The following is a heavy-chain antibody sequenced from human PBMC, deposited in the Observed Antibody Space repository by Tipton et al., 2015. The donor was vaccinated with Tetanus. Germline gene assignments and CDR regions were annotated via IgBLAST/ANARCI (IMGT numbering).Heavy chain of an antibody. CDR1: GSSITSTTHY. Sequence: TLSLTCTVSGSSITSTTHYWGWIRQAPGKGLEWLAYVSSSGSTNSDYFLKSRITISRDASTNQYFLKLSSVTPADTAVYFCARADYDFSMKGPFDSWGQGLMVVVSA. CDR3: ARADYDFSMKGPFDS. D-gene: IGHD3-3*01. CDR2: VSSSGST. J-gene: IGHJ4*02. V-gene: IGHV4-61*05.